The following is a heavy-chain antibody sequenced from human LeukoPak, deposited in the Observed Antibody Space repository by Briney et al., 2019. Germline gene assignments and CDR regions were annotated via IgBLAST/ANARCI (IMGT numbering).Heavy chain of an antibody. CDR1: GGSISSYY. CDR3: AKDRGYSYGISEY. D-gene: IGHD5-18*01. J-gene: IGHJ4*02. Sequence: PSETLSLTCTVSGGSISSYYWNWIRQPPGKGLECIGYIYYSGSTNYNPSLKSRVTISVDTSKNQFSLRLSSVTAADTAVYYCAKDRGYSYGISEYWGQGTLVTVSS. V-gene: IGHV4-59*12. CDR2: IYYSGST.